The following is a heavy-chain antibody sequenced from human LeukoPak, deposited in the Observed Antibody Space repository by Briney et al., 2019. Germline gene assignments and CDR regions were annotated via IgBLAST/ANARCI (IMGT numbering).Heavy chain of an antibody. CDR3: VRHDSSGYHYDL. J-gene: IGHJ4*02. Sequence: GGSLRLSCVASGLTFSDHAMKWVRQAPGKGLEWVSAISGNGAGTYYADNVKGRFTSSRDNSKNTLYVHMNSLRAEDTAVYYCVRHDSSGYHYDLWGQGTLVTVSS. CDR2: ISGNGAGT. CDR1: GLTFSDHA. D-gene: IGHD3-22*01. V-gene: IGHV3-23*01.